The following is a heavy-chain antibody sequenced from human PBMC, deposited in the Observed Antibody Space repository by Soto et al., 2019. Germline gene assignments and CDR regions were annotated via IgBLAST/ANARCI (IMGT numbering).Heavy chain of an antibody. CDR2: ISGSGGST. CDR1: GFTFSSYA. CDR3: AKGNTAIWFGELLWGFDY. V-gene: IGHV3-23*01. D-gene: IGHD3-10*01. Sequence: LRLSCAASGFTFSSYAMSWVRQAPGKGLEWVSAISGSGGSTYYADSVKGRFTISRDNSKNTLYLQMNSLRAEDTAVYYCAKGNTAIWFGELLWGFDYSGQGTLVTVPQ. J-gene: IGHJ4*02.